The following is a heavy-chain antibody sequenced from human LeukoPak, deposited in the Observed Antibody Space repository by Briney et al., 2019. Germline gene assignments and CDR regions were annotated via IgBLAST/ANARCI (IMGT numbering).Heavy chain of an antibody. CDR2: ISYDGSNK. CDR3: ARLLSGN. V-gene: IGHV3-30-3*01. D-gene: IGHD2-15*01. J-gene: IGHJ4*02. Sequence: GGSLRLSCAASGFMFSSYDMHWVRQAPGKGLEWVAVISYDGSNKYYADSVKGRFTISRDNSKNTLYLQMNSLRAEDTAVYYCARLLSGNWGQGTLVTVSS. CDR1: GFMFSSYD.